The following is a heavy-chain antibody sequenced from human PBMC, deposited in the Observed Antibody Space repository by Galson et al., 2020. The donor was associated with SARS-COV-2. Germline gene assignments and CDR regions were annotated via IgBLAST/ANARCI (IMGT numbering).Heavy chain of an antibody. V-gene: IGHV1-2*02. J-gene: IGHJ3*02. CDR2: INPNSGGT. D-gene: IGHD3-16*01. CDR1: GYTFTGYY. CDR3: ARVLGSYDYVWGSPVQLGLDAFDI. Sequence: ASVKVSCKASGYTFTGYYMHWVRQAPGQGLEWMGWINPNSGGTNYAQKFQGRVTMTRDTSISTAYMELSRLRSDDTAVYYCARVLGSYDYVWGSPVQLGLDAFDIWGQGTMVTVSS.